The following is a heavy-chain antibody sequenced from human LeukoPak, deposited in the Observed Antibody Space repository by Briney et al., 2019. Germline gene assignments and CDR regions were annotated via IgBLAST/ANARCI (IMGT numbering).Heavy chain of an antibody. CDR3: TGSSGY. D-gene: IGHD3-10*01. J-gene: IGHJ4*02. CDR1: GSTFSRSW. Sequence: GGSLRLSCAASGSTFSRSWMSWVRQAPGKGLEWVANIKKDGSEEYYVDSVKGRFTISRDNAKNSLYLQMNSLRGEDTAAYYCTGSSGYWGQGTLVIVSS. CDR2: IKKDGSEE. V-gene: IGHV3-7*01.